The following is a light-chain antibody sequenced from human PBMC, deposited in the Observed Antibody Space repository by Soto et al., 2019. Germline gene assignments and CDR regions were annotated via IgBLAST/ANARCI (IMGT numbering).Light chain of an antibody. CDR1: QSISTW. J-gene: IGKJ1*01. V-gene: IGKV1-5*01. Sequence: DIQMTQSPSTVSASVGDGVTITCRASQSISTWLAWYQQRPGKAPKLLVFAVSSLPRGVPSRFGGSGSGTDFSLTIYSLQPEDFATYYCQQTHSYPWTFGQGTKVEIK. CDR2: AVS. CDR3: QQTHSYPWT.